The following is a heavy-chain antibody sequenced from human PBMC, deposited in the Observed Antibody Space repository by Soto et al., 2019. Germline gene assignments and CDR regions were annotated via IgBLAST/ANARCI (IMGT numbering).Heavy chain of an antibody. CDR1: GFTFSNYG. V-gene: IGHV3-33*01. D-gene: IGHD1-26*01. Sequence: QVQLVESGGVVVQPGRSRRLSCAASGFTFSNYGMHWVRQAPGKGLEWVAVIWYDGSNKYYADSVKGRFTISRDNSKNTLYLKMHSLGAEDTAVYYCTRDVHSRYFDLWGRGTLVTVSS. J-gene: IGHJ2*01. CDR2: IWYDGSNK. CDR3: TRDVHSRYFDL.